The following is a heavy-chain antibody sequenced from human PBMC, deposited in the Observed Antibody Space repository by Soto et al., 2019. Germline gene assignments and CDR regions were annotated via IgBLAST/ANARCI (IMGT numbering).Heavy chain of an antibody. CDR1: GFTVSSNY. CDR3: ARTFYYDFWSGYPV. D-gene: IGHD3-3*01. V-gene: IGHV3-66*01. CDR2: IYSGGST. J-gene: IGHJ4*02. Sequence: PGGSLRLSCAASGFTVSSNYMSWVRQAPGKGLEWVSVIYSGGSTYYADSVKGRFTISRDNSKNTLYLQMNSLRAEDTAVYYCARTFYYDFWSGYPVWGQGTLVTVSS.